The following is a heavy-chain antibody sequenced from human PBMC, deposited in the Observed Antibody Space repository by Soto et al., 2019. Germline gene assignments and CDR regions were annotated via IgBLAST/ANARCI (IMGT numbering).Heavy chain of an antibody. D-gene: IGHD4-17*01. CDR2: IYYSGST. V-gene: IGHV4-59*01. J-gene: IGHJ4*02. CDR3: ARDSRSTVTMFDY. CDR1: GGSISGSY. Sequence: ETLSLTCTVSGGSISGSYWSWIRQPPGKGLEWIGYIYYSGSTNYNPSLKSRVTISVDTSKNQFSLKLSSVTAADTAVYYCARDSRSTVTMFDYWGQGTLVTVSS.